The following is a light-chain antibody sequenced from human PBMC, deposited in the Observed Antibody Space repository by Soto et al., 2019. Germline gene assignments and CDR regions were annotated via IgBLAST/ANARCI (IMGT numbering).Light chain of an antibody. Sequence: DIVLMQSPDTLSLSPGERATLSCRASQSVSSNYLAWYQQKPGQAPRLLIYGASTRATGIPDGFSGSGSGTDFTLTISRLEPEDFAVYYCQQYGSSSYTFGQGTRLEIK. CDR1: QSVSSNY. V-gene: IGKV3-20*01. CDR2: GAS. J-gene: IGKJ2*01. CDR3: QQYGSSSYT.